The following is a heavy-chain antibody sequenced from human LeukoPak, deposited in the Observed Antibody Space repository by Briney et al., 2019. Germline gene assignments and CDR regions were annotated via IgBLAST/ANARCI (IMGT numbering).Heavy chain of an antibody. CDR2: INHSGST. V-gene: IGHV4-34*01. CDR1: GESFTTFY. CDR3: ASETYYYGSGSRYSGV. Sequence: SETLSLTCAVYGESFTTFYWGWIRQTPGKGLEWIGEINHSGSTNYNPSLKSRVTISVDTSKNQFSLKLTSVTAADTAVYYCASETYYYGSGSRYSGVWGKGTTVTVSS. J-gene: IGHJ6*04. D-gene: IGHD3-10*01.